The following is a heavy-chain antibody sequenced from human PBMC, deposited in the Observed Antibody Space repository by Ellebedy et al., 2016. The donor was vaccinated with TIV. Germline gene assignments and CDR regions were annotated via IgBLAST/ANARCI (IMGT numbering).Heavy chain of an antibody. Sequence: GESLKISCAASGISFSNAWMTWVRQAAGQGLEWIGRIKSKSDGGTTDYVASVKGRFTVSRDDSRNTVFLQMNSLKAEDTAVYYCTTVNPITGTTFDQWGQGTLVTVSS. V-gene: IGHV3-15*01. CDR2: IKSKSDGGTT. J-gene: IGHJ4*02. CDR3: TTVNPITGTTFDQ. CDR1: GISFSNAW. D-gene: IGHD1-20*01.